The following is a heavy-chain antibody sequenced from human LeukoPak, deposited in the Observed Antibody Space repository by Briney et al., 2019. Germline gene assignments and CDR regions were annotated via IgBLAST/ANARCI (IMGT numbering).Heavy chain of an antibody. CDR2: IYYSGIT. D-gene: IGHD2-2*01. J-gene: IGHJ3*02. CDR1: GGPICSGGYL. V-gene: IGHV4-61*08. Sequence: SETLSLTCGVSGGPICSGGYLWSWIRQPPGKGLEWIGYIYYSGITNYNPSLKSRVTISVDTSKNQFSLKLSSVTAADTAVYYCAREGAEDIVVVPAAMTGGAFDIWGQGTMVTVSS. CDR3: AREGAEDIVVVPAAMTGGAFDI.